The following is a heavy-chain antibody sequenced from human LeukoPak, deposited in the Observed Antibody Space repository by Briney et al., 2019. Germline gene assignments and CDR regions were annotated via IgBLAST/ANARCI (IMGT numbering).Heavy chain of an antibody. CDR1: GGSISSYY. CDR2: IYYSGST. CDR3: ARGLDITIFGVVPNWFDP. Sequence: PSETLSLTCTVSGGSISSYYWSWIRQPPGKGLEWIGYIYYSGSTNYNPSLKSRVTISVDTSTNQFSLKLSSVTAADTAVYYCARGLDITIFGVVPNWFDPWGQGTLVTVSS. J-gene: IGHJ5*02. D-gene: IGHD3-3*01. V-gene: IGHV4-59*01.